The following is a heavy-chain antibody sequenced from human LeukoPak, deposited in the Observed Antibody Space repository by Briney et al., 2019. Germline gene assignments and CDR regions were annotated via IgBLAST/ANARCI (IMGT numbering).Heavy chain of an antibody. Sequence: ASVKVSCKASGYTFTGYGISWVRQAPGQGLEWMGGISAYNGNTNYAQKLQGRVTMTTDTSTSTAYMELRSLRSDDTAVYYCAREGLIVVVPAAKYYYYYYGMDVWGQGTTVTVSS. J-gene: IGHJ6*02. CDR1: GYTFTGYG. CDR2: ISAYNGNT. V-gene: IGHV1-18*01. D-gene: IGHD2-2*01. CDR3: AREGLIVVVPAAKYYYYYYGMDV.